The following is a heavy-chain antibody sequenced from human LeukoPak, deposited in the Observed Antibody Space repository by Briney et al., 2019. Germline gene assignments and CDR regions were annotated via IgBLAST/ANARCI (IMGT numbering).Heavy chain of an antibody. D-gene: IGHD3-22*01. CDR3: ARGINMMIVAPGY. Sequence: PGGSLRLSCAASGFTVNNNYMTWVRQAPGKGLEWVSVLYSNSITYYADSVKGRFTISRDSFKNTLYLQMNSLRAEDTAVYYCARGINMMIVAPGYWGQGTLVTVSS. CDR2: LYSNSIT. CDR1: GFTVNNNY. V-gene: IGHV3-53*01. J-gene: IGHJ4*02.